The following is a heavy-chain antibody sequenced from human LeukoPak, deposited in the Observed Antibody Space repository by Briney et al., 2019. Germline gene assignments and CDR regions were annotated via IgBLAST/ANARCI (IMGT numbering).Heavy chain of an antibody. CDR1: GFTFDDYA. D-gene: IGHD3-22*01. CDR3: AKAHRDYYDSSGAYYFDY. CDR2: ISWNSGSI. Sequence: PGGSLRLSCAASGFTFDDYAMHWVRQAPGKGLEWVSGISWNSGSIGYADSVKGRFTISRDNAKNSLYLQMNSLRAEDTALYYCAKAHRDYYDSSGAYYFDYWGQETLVTVSS. V-gene: IGHV3-9*01. J-gene: IGHJ4*02.